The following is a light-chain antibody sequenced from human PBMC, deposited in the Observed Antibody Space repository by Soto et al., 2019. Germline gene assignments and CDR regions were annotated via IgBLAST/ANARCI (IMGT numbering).Light chain of an antibody. J-gene: IGKJ5*01. CDR3: QQYNTWPPIT. CDR1: QSVDSN. Sequence: EIVMTQSPATLSVSPGDGATLXXRASQSVDSNLAWYQQKPGQAPRLLXYGASTRATGLPARFSGSGSGTDFTLTISSLQSEDFAVYYCQQYNTWPPITFGQGTRLEIK. CDR2: GAS. V-gene: IGKV3-15*01.